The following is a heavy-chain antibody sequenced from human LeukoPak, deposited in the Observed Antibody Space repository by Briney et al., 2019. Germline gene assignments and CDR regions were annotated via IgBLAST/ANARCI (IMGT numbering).Heavy chain of an antibody. D-gene: IGHD5-18*01. V-gene: IGHV3-23*01. CDR3: AKTADTAMVKDYYYGMDV. Sequence: PVGSLRLSCAASGFTPSSYAMSSVRQAPGKRLEWVSAISGSGGSTYYADSVKGRFTISRDNSKNTLYLQMNSLRSEDTAVYYCAKTADTAMVKDYYYGMDVWGQGTTVTVSS. J-gene: IGHJ6*02. CDR2: ISGSGGST. CDR1: GFTPSSYA.